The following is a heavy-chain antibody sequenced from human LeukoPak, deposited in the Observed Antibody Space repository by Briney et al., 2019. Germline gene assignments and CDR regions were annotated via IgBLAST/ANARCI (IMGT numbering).Heavy chain of an antibody. CDR1: GFTFSSYS. V-gene: IGHV3-48*01. D-gene: IGHD4-17*01. CDR2: ISSSSSTI. Sequence: GGSLRLSCAASGFTFSSYSMNWVRQAPGKGLEWVSYISSSSSTIYYADSVKGRFTISRDNAKNSLYLQMNSLRAEDTAVYYCAKVVSTVTTRDHDAFDIWGQGTMVTVSS. J-gene: IGHJ3*02. CDR3: AKVVSTVTTRDHDAFDI.